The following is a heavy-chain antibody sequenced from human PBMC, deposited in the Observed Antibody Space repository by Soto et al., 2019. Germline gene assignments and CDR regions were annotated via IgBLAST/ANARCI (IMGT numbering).Heavy chain of an antibody. CDR3: ARDRLIAVTGLLHY. CDR1: GYPFTSYG. J-gene: IGHJ4*02. Sequence: QVQLVQSGAEVKKPGASVKVSCKTSGYPFTSYGINWVRQAPGQGPEWMGWISAYNGKTSYTQKFQGRVTMTTDTYTSTAYMELRSLRSDDTAVYYCARDRLIAVTGLLHYWGQGTLVTVPS. CDR2: ISAYNGKT. D-gene: IGHD6-19*01. V-gene: IGHV1-18*01.